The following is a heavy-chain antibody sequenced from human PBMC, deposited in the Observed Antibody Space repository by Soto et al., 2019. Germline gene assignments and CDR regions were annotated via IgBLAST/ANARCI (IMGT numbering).Heavy chain of an antibody. CDR1: GGSFSGYY. J-gene: IGHJ5*02. CDR3: ARGRIVGATTGWFDP. D-gene: IGHD1-26*01. V-gene: IGHV4-34*01. CDR2: INHSGST. Sequence: TSETLSLTCAVYGGSFSGYYWSWIRQPPGKGLEWIGEINHSGSTNYNPSLKSRVTISVDTSKNQFSLKLSSVTAADTAVYYCARGRIVGATTGWFDPWGQGTLVTVSS.